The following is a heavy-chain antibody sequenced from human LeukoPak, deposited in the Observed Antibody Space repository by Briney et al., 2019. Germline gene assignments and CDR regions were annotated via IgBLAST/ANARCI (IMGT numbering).Heavy chain of an antibody. D-gene: IGHD4-17*01. J-gene: IGHJ4*02. V-gene: IGHV3-23*01. CDR1: GFTFSSYA. Sequence: GGSLRLSCAASGFTFSSYAMSWVRQAPGKGLEWVSAISGSGGSTYYADSVKGRFTISRDNSKNTLYLQMNSLRAEDTAVYYCAKDDQYSYGDYDYFDYWGQGSLVTVSS. CDR3: AKDDQYSYGDYDYFDY. CDR2: ISGSGGST.